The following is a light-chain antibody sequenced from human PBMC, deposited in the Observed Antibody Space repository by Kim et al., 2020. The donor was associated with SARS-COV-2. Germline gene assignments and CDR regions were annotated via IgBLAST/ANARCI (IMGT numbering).Light chain of an antibody. CDR3: QQYYSLPFT. CDR1: QSVLYSSNNKNY. V-gene: IGKV4-1*01. CDR2: WAS. Sequence: ATINCKSSQSVLYSSNNKNYLAWYQQKPGQPPNLLISWASTRESGVPDRFSGSGSGTDFTLTISSLQAEDVAVYYCQQYYSLPFTFGLGTRLEIK. J-gene: IGKJ5*01.